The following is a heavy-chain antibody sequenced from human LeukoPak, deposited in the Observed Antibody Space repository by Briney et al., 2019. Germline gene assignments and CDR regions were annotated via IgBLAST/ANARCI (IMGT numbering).Heavy chain of an antibody. CDR2: IYPGDSDT. V-gene: IGHV5-51*01. J-gene: IGHJ5*02. CDR1: GYSFTNYW. CDR3: ARRLTMVRGVPRGDWFDP. Sequence: GQSLKISCKGSGYSFTNYWIGGVRQMPDKGLEWRGSIYPGDSDTRYSPSFQGQVTISADKSISTGYLQWSSLKASDTAMYYCARRLTMVRGVPRGDWFDPWGQGTLVTVPS. D-gene: IGHD3-10*01.